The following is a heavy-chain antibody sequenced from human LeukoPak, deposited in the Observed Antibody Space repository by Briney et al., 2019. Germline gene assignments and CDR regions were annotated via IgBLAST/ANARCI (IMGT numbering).Heavy chain of an antibody. CDR2: MSSSGNTI. CDR3: ARKQGADY. Sequence: GGSLRLSCAASGFTFSDYYMSLIRQAPGKGLEWVSYMSSSGNTIYYADSVKGRFTISRDNAKNSLYLQMNSLRAEDTAVYYCARKQGADYWGQGTLVTVSS. CDR1: GFTFSDYY. J-gene: IGHJ4*02. V-gene: IGHV3-11*01. D-gene: IGHD1-26*01.